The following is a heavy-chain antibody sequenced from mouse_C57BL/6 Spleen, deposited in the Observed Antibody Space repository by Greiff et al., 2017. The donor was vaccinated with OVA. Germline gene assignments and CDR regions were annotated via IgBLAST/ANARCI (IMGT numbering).Heavy chain of an antibody. Sequence: DVQLQESGGGLVKPGGSLKLSCAASGFTFSSYAMSWVRQTPEKRLEWVATISDGGSYTYYPDNVKGRFTISRDNAKNNLYLQMSHLKSEDTAMYYCARDESYDGYLVYFDVWGTGTTVTVSS. CDR2: ISDGGSYT. J-gene: IGHJ1*03. CDR1: GFTFSSYA. V-gene: IGHV5-4*01. CDR3: ARDESYDGYLVYFDV. D-gene: IGHD2-3*01.